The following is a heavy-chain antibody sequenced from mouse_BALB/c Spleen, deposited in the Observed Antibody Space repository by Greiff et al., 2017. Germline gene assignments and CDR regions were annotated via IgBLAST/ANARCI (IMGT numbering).Heavy chain of an antibody. V-gene: IGHV5-4*02. D-gene: IGHD2-1*01. CDR3: ARGGNYAVAWFAY. J-gene: IGHJ3*01. CDR2: ISDGGSYT. CDR1: GFTFSDYY. Sequence: EVQVVESGGGLVKPGGSLKLSCAASGFTFSDYYMYWVRQTPEKRLEWVATISDGGSYTYYPDSVKGRFTISRDNAKNNLYLQMSSLKSEDTAMYYCARGGNYAVAWFAYWGQGTLVTVSA.